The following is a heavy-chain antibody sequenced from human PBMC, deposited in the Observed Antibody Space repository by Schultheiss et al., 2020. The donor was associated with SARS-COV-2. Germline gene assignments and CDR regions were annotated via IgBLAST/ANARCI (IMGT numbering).Heavy chain of an antibody. CDR3: ARDRPGGIALDAFDI. CDR1: GGSFSGYY. Sequence: GSLRLSCAVYGGSFSGYYWSWIRQPPGKGLEWIGEIDHSGSTNYNPSLKSRVTISVDTSKNQFSLKLSSVTAADTAVYYCARDRPGGIALDAFDIWGQGTMVTVSS. J-gene: IGHJ3*02. D-gene: IGHD3-16*01. CDR2: IDHSGST. V-gene: IGHV4-34*01.